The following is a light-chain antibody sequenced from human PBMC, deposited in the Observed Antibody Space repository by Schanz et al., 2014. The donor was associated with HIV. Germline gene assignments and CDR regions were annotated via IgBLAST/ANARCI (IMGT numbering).Light chain of an antibody. V-gene: IGLV1-44*01. CDR1: SSNIGSNT. CDR3: AAWDDSLNGPM. CDR2: SND. J-gene: IGLJ3*02. Sequence: QSVLTQPPSASGTPGQRVTISCSGSSSNIGSNTVNWYPQLPGMAPKLLIYSNDQRPSGVPDRFSGSKSGTSASLAISGLQSEDEADYHCAAWDDSLNGPMFGGGTQLTVL.